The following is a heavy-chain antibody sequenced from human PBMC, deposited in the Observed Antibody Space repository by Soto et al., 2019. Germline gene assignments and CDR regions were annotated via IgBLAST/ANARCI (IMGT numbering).Heavy chain of an antibody. CDR1: GYTFTSYY. D-gene: IGHD3-22*01. CDR2: INPSGGST. J-gene: IGHJ4*02. V-gene: IGHV1-46*01. CDR3: AKPYYYDSSGYYYLDY. Sequence: GASVKVSCKASGYTFTSYYMHWVRQAPGQGLEWMGIINPSGGSTSYAQKFQGRVTMTRDTSTSTVYMELSSLRSEDTAVYYCAKPYYYDSSGYYYLDYWGQGTLVTVSS.